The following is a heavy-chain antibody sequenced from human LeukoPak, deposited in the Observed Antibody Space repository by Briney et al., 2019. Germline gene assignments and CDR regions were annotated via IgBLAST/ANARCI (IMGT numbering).Heavy chain of an antibody. V-gene: IGHV1-2*02. CDR2: INPNSGGT. D-gene: IGHD3-22*01. CDR1: GYTFTGYY. J-gene: IGHJ4*02. CDR3: ARTRGYYDSSGYPLDY. Sequence: APVKVSCKASGYTFTGYYMHWVRQAPGQGLEWMGWINPNSGGTNYAQKFQGRVTMTRDTSISTAYMELSRLRSDDTAVYYCARTRGYYDSSGYPLDYWGQGTLVTVSS.